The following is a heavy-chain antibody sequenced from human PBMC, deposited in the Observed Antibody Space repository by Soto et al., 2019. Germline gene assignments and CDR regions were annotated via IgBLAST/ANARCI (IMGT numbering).Heavy chain of an antibody. CDR1: GGSISSGDYY. J-gene: IGHJ4*02. CDR3: ASWDDGDSDY. Sequence: SETLSLTCTVSGGSISSGDYYWMWIRHPPGKGLEWIGYIYYSGSTYYNPSLKSRVTISVDTSKNQFSLKLSSVTAADTAVYYCASWDDGDSDYWGQGTLVTVSS. CDR2: IYYSGST. D-gene: IGHD4-17*01. V-gene: IGHV4-30-4*01.